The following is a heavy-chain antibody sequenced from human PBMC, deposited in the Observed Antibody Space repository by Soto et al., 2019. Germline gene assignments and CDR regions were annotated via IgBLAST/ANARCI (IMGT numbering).Heavy chain of an antibody. V-gene: IGHV1-69*02. CDR3: ARGATEKWDYFDY. CDR2: IIPILGIA. D-gene: IGHD1-26*01. Sequence: ASVKVSCKASGGTFSSYTISWVRQAPGQGLEWMGRIIPILGIANYAQKFQGRVTITADKSTSTAYMELSSLRSEDTAVYYCARGATEKWDYFDYWGQGTLVTVS. CDR1: GGTFSSYT. J-gene: IGHJ4*02.